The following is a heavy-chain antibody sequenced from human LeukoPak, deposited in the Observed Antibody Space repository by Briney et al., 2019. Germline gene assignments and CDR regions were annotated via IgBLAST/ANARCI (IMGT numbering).Heavy chain of an antibody. CDR1: GGSISSSSYY. J-gene: IGHJ4*02. CDR2: IYHSGST. D-gene: IGHD3-10*01. Sequence: SETLSLTCTVSGGSISSSSYYWSWIRQPPGKGLEWIGYIYHSGSTYYNPSLKSRVTISVDTSKNQFSLKLSSVTAADTAVYYCASIEVRGVIIDYWGQGTLVTVSS. CDR3: ASIEVRGVIIDY. V-gene: IGHV4-39*07.